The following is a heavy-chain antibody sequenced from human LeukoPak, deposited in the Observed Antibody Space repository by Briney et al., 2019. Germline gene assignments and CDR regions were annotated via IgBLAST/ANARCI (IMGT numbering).Heavy chain of an antibody. J-gene: IGHJ4*02. CDR1: GFSFSRFG. D-gene: IGHD4-17*01. Sequence: PGGSLRLSCVASGFSFSRFGMNWVRQAPGKGLEWVSYISSSSSTIYYADSVKGRFTISRDNARNSLYLQMNSLRAEDTAVYYCARVDYGDYLFDYWGQGTLVTVSS. V-gene: IGHV3-48*01. CDR2: ISSSSSTI. CDR3: ARVDYGDYLFDY.